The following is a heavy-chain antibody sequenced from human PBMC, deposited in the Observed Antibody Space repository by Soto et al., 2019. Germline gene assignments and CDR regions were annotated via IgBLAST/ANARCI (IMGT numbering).Heavy chain of an antibody. CDR2: IYYSGST. D-gene: IGHD5-18*01. V-gene: IGHV4-39*02. CDR3: ARERGSDTAMVTNYYYYGMDV. Sequence: PSETLSLTCTVSGGSISSSSYYWGWIRQPPGKGLEWIGSIYYSGSTYYNPSLKSRVTISVDTSKNQFSLKLNSVTPEDTAVYYCARERGSDTAMVTNYYYYGMDVWGQGTTVTVSS. CDR1: GGSISSSSYY. J-gene: IGHJ6*02.